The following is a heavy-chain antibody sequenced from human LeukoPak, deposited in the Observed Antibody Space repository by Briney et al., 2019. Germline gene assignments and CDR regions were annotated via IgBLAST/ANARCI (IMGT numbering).Heavy chain of an antibody. Sequence: GGSLRLSCAASGFTFSTYATSWVRQAPGKGLEWVSLIGGSDGRTRYADSVKGRFTTSRDNSKNTLYLEMNSLRAEDTAVYYCAKDSSSYDWGYMDVWGKGTTVTISS. J-gene: IGHJ6*03. CDR2: IGGSDGRT. CDR1: GFTFSTYA. D-gene: IGHD3-22*01. V-gene: IGHV3-23*01. CDR3: AKDSSSYDWGYMDV.